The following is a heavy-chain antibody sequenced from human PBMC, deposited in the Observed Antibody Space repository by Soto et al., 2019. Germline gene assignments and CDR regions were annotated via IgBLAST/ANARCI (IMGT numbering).Heavy chain of an antibody. CDR3: ASTARPQSDYSRYYYGMDV. CDR2: IIPIFGTA. V-gene: IGHV1-69*01. D-gene: IGHD4-4*01. J-gene: IGHJ6*02. CDR1: GGTFSSYA. Sequence: QVQLVQSGAEVKKPGSSVKVSCKASGGTFSSYAISWVRQAPGQGLEWMGGIIPIFGTANYAQKFQGRVTITADESTSTAYMELSSLRSEDTPVYFCASTARPQSDYSRYYYGMDVWGQGTTVTVSS.